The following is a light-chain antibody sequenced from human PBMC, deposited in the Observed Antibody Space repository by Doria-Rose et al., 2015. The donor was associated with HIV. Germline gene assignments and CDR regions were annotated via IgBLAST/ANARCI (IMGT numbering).Light chain of an antibody. CDR3: MQALQTPYT. J-gene: IGKJ2*01. CDR1: QSLLRTIGYNY. CDR2: LGS. Sequence: GQPASISCRSSQSLLRTIGYNYLDWYLQKPGQSPQLLIYLGSNRASGVPDRFSGSGSGTDFTLKISRVEAEDVGVYYCMQALQTPYTFGQGTKLEIK. V-gene: IGKV2-28*01.